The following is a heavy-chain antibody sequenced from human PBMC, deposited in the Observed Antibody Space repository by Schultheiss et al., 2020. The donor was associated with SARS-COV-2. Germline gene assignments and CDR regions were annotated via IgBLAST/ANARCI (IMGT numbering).Heavy chain of an antibody. D-gene: IGHD3-16*01. CDR2: IHYSGRT. CDR1: GGSINSGNYY. Sequence: SETLSLTCTVSGGSINSGNYYWSWIRQHPVKGLEWMGYIHYSGRTYYNPSLKSRVTISVDTSKNQFSLKLMSVTAADTAVYYCAWGHRYYGVDVWAQGTTVTVSS. V-gene: IGHV4-30-4*02. CDR3: AWGHRYYGVDV. J-gene: IGHJ6*02.